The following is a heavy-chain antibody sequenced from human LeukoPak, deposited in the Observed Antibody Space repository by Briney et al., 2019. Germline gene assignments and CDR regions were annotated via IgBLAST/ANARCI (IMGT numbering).Heavy chain of an antibody. Sequence: PSETLSLTCTVSGDSISTYYWSWIRQPPGKGLEWIGYIYYSGSTNYNPSLKSRVTISVDTSKNQFSLKVSSVTAADTAVYYCARGGGNFDYWGQGTLVTVSS. D-gene: IGHD5-12*01. CDR2: IYYSGST. CDR3: ARGGGNFDY. CDR1: GDSISTYY. V-gene: IGHV4-59*01. J-gene: IGHJ4*02.